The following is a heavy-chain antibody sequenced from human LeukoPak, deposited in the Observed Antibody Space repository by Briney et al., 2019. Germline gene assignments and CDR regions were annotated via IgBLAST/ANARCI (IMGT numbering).Heavy chain of an antibody. Sequence: SETLSLTCAVSGGSISSGGFSWSWIRQPPGKGLEWIGYIYHSGSTYYNPSLKSRVTISVDRFKNQFSLKLTSVTAADTAVYYCAGLGGGVLRFLEWLGTSYGMDVWGQGTTVTVSS. D-gene: IGHD3-3*01. CDR1: GGSISSGGFS. CDR2: IYHSGST. J-gene: IGHJ6*02. CDR3: AGLGGGVLRFLEWLGTSYGMDV. V-gene: IGHV4-30-2*01.